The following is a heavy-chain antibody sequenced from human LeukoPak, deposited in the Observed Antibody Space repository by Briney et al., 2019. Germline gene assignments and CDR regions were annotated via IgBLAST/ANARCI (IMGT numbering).Heavy chain of an antibody. CDR1: GYSISSGYY. Sequence: SETLSLTCAVSGYSISSGYYWGWIRQPPGKGLEWIGSIYHSGSTYYNPSLKSRVTISVDTSKNQFSLKLSSVTAADTAVYYCARAPYVWGSYRPAGDYWGQGTLVTVSS. V-gene: IGHV4-38-2*01. J-gene: IGHJ4*02. D-gene: IGHD3-16*02. CDR2: IYHSGST. CDR3: ARAPYVWGSYRPAGDY.